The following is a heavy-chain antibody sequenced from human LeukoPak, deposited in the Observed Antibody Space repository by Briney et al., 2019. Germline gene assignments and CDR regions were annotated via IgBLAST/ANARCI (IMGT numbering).Heavy chain of an antibody. Sequence: PGGSLRLSCSASGFTFSSYAMHWVRQAPGKGLEYVSAISSNGGSTYYADSVKGRFTISRDNSKNTLYLQMNSLRAEDTAVYYCARDKRDGYNWAFDIWGQGTMVTVSS. CDR2: ISSNGGST. J-gene: IGHJ3*02. V-gene: IGHV3-64*04. CDR1: GFTFSSYA. D-gene: IGHD5-24*01. CDR3: ARDKRDGYNWAFDI.